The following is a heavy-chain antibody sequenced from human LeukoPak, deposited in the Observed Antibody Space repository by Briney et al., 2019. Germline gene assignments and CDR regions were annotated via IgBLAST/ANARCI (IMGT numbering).Heavy chain of an antibody. Sequence: SVKVSCKASGGTLSSYAISWVRQAPGQGLEWMGRIIPILGIANYAQKFQGRVTITADKSTSTAYMELSSLRSEDTAVYYCARDAMIVVVTLFDYWGQGTLVTVSS. V-gene: IGHV1-69*04. D-gene: IGHD3-22*01. CDR2: IIPILGIA. J-gene: IGHJ4*02. CDR3: ARDAMIVVVTLFDY. CDR1: GGTLSSYA.